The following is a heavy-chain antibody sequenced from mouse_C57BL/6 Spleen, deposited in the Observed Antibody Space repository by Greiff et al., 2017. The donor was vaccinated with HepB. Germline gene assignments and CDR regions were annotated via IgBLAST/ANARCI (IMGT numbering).Heavy chain of an antibody. J-gene: IGHJ4*01. V-gene: IGHV5-6*02. CDR2: ISSGGSYT. D-gene: IGHD1-1*01. CDR3: ARQEGFLTVVAPGAMDY. CDR1: GFTFSSYG. Sequence: EVKLVESGGDLVKPGGSLKLSCAASGFTFSSYGMSWVRQTPDKRLEWVATISSGGSYTYYPDRVKGRFTLSRDNAKNTEYLQMSSQESEDTALYYCARQEGFLTVVAPGAMDYWGQGTSVTVSS.